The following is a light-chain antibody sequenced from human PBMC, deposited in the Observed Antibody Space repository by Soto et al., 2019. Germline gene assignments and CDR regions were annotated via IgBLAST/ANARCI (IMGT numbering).Light chain of an antibody. CDR3: QQRSNWPIT. J-gene: IGKJ5*01. Sequence: EIVLTQSPANLSLTPGERATLSCRTSQSVSSYFAWYQQKPGRAPRLLIYDASNRATGIPARFIGSGSGTDFTLTISSLEPEDFAVYYCQQRSNWPITFCQGTRLEIK. CDR1: QSVSSY. V-gene: IGKV3-11*01. CDR2: DAS.